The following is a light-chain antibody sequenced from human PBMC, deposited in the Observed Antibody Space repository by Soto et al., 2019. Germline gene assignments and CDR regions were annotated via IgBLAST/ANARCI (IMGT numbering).Light chain of an antibody. CDR3: QQYFSYYT. CDR1: QSISNW. V-gene: IGKV1-5*03. J-gene: IGKJ2*01. Sequence: DIQMTQSPSTLSASVGDRVTITCRASQSISNWLAWYQQKPGKAPKLLIYKASTLQSGVPSRFSGSGSGADFTLTISSLQPDDFVTYYCQQYFSYYTFGKGTKMEIK. CDR2: KAS.